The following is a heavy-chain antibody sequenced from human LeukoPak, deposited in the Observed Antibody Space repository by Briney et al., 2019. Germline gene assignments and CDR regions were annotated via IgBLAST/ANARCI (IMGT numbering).Heavy chain of an antibody. D-gene: IGHD2-2*01. Sequence: PGGSLRLSCAASGFTFSSYAMSWVRQAPGKGQEWVAGISKDGSSKDYADSVKGRFTNSRDNSKNTMYLQMNSLRVEDTAVYYCAKAAYCTSTSCHFSGYAQRPLDSWGQGTLVTVSS. CDR1: GFTFSSYA. J-gene: IGHJ4*02. V-gene: IGHV3-30*18. CDR3: AKAAYCTSTSCHFSGYAQRPLDS. CDR2: ISKDGSSK.